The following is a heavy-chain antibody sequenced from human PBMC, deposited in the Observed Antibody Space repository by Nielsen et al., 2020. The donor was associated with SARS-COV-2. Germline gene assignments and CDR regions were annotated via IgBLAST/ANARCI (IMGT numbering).Heavy chain of an antibody. V-gene: IGHV3-21*01. CDR2: ISSSGNYI. Sequence: GESLKISYAASGFTFSSFSMNWVRQAPGKGLEWVSTISSSGNYIDYADSVKGRFTVSRDNAKNSLYLQMNSLRPEDTAVYFCTRSGGLNDYWGQGALVTVSS. D-gene: IGHD6-25*01. CDR1: GFTFSSFS. J-gene: IGHJ4*02. CDR3: TRSGGLNDY.